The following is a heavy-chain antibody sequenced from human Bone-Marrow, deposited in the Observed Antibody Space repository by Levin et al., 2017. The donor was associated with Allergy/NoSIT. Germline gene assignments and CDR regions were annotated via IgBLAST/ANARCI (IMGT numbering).Heavy chain of an antibody. CDR3: ATDSSRWSPKYYFDY. Sequence: QSGGSLRLSCAASGFTFNDYAMHWVRQAPGKGLEWVAVIWSDGNDKSFADSVKGRFTISRDNSKNSLFLQMNSLTDEDTAVYYCATDSSRWSPKYYFDYWGQGTLVTVSS. CDR1: GFTFNDYA. CDR2: IWSDGNDK. J-gene: IGHJ4*02. D-gene: IGHD6-13*01. V-gene: IGHV3-33*01.